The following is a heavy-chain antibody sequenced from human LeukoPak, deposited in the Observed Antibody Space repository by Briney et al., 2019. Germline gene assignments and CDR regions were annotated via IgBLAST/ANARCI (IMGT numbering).Heavy chain of an antibody. J-gene: IGHJ6*03. CDR3: ARGRYMDV. CDR2: MNPKSGDT. V-gene: IGHV1-8*03. CDR1: GYIFIDYE. Sequence: ASVKVSCKASGYIFIDYEINWVRQATGQGLEWMGWMNPKSGDTGYEPKFQGRVTITRDSSISTVYMELSSLRSEDTALCYCARGRYMDVWGKGTTVTVSS.